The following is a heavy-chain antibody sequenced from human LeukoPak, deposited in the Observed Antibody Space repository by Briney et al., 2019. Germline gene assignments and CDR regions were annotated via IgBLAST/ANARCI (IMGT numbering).Heavy chain of an antibody. CDR2: IDWDDDK. CDR1: GFSLSTSGMC. Sequence: SGPALVKPTQTFTLTCTFSGFSLSTSGMCVSWIRQPPGKALEWLARIDWDDDKYYSTSLKTRLTTSKDTSKNQVVLTMTNMDPVETATYYCARILGVGGPDYWGQGTLVTVSS. V-gene: IGHV2-70*11. D-gene: IGHD3-10*01. J-gene: IGHJ4*02. CDR3: ARILGVGGPDY.